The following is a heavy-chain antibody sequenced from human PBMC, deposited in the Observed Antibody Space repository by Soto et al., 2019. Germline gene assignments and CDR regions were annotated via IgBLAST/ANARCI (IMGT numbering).Heavy chain of an antibody. CDR3: ARSGEWLRLGWFDP. CDR2: IWYDGSNK. Sequence: QVQLVESGGGVAQPGRSLRLSCAASGFTFSSYGMHWVRQAPGKGLEWVAVIWYDGSNKYYADSVKGRFTISRDNTKNTLYLQMNSLRAEDTAVYYCARSGEWLRLGWFDPWGQGTLVTVSS. J-gene: IGHJ5*02. V-gene: IGHV3-33*01. CDR1: GFTFSSYG. D-gene: IGHD6-19*01.